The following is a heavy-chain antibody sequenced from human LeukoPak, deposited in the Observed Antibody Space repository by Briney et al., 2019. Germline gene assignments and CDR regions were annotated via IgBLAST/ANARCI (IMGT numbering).Heavy chain of an antibody. CDR2: IYPGDSDT. Sequence: GESLQISCKGSGYIFTSYWIGWVRQMPGKGLEWMGIIYPGDSDTRYSPSFQGQVTISADKSISTAYLQWSSLKASDTAMYYCARHQTLDAFDIWGQGTMVTVSS. CDR1: GYIFTSYW. CDR3: ARHQTLDAFDI. J-gene: IGHJ3*02. V-gene: IGHV5-51*01.